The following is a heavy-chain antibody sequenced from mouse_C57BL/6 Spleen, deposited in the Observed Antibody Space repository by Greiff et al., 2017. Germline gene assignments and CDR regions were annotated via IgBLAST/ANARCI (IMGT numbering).Heavy chain of an antibody. V-gene: IGHV1-15*01. D-gene: IGHD1-1*01. CDR3: THITTVVAKYFDV. CDR1: GYTFTDYE. J-gene: IGHJ1*03. CDR2: IDPETGGT. Sequence: VKLQESGAELVRPGASVTLSCKASGYTFTDYEMHWVKQTPVHGLEWIGAIDPETGGTAYNQKFKGKAILTADKSSSTAYMELRSLTSEDSAVYYCTHITTVVAKYFDVWGTGTTVTVSS.